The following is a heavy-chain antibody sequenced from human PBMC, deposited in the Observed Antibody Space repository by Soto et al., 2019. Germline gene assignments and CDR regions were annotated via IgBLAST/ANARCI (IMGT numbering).Heavy chain of an antibody. CDR3: ARLGFVGEGDF. V-gene: IGHV3-74*01. CDR1: GFTFSGYW. J-gene: IGHJ4*02. D-gene: IGHD3-16*01. Sequence: EVQLVESGGGLVQPGGSLRLSCATSGFTFSGYWIHWVRQAPGEGLVWVSRINGEGTTTNYAESVKGRFSISRDIAKSKVFLQMNSLRAEDTAVYYCARLGFVGEGDFWGQGIPVTVSS. CDR2: INGEGTTT.